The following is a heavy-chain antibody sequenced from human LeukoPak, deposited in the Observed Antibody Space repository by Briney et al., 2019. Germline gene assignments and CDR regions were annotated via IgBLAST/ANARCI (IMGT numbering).Heavy chain of an antibody. CDR2: ISSTSNTM. D-gene: IGHD1-26*01. Sequence: GGSLRLSCAASGFTFSSYNMNWVRQAPGKGPEWISYISSTSNTMYYADSVKGRFTISRDNAKNSLYLQMNSLRAEDTAVYYCATESGTYSGTCFDYWGQGTLVTVSS. CDR3: ATESGTYSGTCFDY. V-gene: IGHV3-48*01. CDR1: GFTFSSYN. J-gene: IGHJ4*02.